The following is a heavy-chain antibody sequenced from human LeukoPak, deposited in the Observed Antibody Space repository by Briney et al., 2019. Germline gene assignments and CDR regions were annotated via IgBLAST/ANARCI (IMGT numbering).Heavy chain of an antibody. D-gene: IGHD3-22*01. CDR1: GGSITGSSYY. CDR3: VRQYYDRTGYYYFDY. V-gene: IGHV4-39*01. J-gene: IGHJ4*02. Sequence: SETLSLTCTVSGGSITGSSYYWGWIRQPPGKGLEWVGSMYYSGSTFYNPSLKGRVTIPVDTSKNQFSLRLSSVTAADTAVYYCVRQYYDRTGYYYFDYWGQGTLVTVSS. CDR2: MYYSGST.